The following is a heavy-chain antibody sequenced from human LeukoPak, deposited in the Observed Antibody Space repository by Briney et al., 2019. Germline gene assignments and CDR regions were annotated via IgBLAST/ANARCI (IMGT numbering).Heavy chain of an antibody. CDR1: GYTFTGYY. CDR3: TRGDY. J-gene: IGHJ4*02. Sequence: ASVKVSCKASGYTFTGYYLHWVRQAPGQGLEWVGWINPNSGVTNYAQKFQGRVSMTSDTSISTVYMELSRLRSDDTAVYYCTRGDYWGQGTLVTVSS. CDR2: INPNSGVT. V-gene: IGHV1-2*02.